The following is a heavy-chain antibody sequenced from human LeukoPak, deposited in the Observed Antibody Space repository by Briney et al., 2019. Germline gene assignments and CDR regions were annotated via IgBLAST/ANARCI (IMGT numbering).Heavy chain of an antibody. J-gene: IGHJ4*02. Sequence: GGSLRLSCAASGFTFDDYAMHWVRQAPGKGLEWVSGISWSSGSIGYADSVKGRFTISRDNAKNSLYLQMNSLRAEDTALYYCASLTTEYYFDYWGQGTLVTVSS. CDR3: ASLTTEYYFDY. V-gene: IGHV3-9*01. D-gene: IGHD4-17*01. CDR2: ISWSSGSI. CDR1: GFTFDDYA.